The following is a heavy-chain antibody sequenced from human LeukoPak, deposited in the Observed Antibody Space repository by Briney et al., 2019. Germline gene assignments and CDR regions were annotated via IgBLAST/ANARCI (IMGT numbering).Heavy chain of an antibody. J-gene: IGHJ6*03. CDR3: ARGGYSSSSYFYYYMDV. CDR2: ISSSSSNI. D-gene: IGHD6-6*01. V-gene: IGHV3-21*06. Sequence: PGGSLRLSCAASGFTLSTYDMHWVRQAPGKGLEWVSYISSSSSNIYDADSMKGRFTLSRDNTKNSLYLQMNSLRDEDTAVYYCARGGYSSSSYFYYYMDVWGKGTTATVSS. CDR1: GFTLSTYD.